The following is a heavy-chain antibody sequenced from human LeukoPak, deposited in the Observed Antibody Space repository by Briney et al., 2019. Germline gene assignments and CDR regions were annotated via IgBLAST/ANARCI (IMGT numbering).Heavy chain of an antibody. CDR2: IYYSGST. D-gene: IGHD6-13*01. J-gene: IGHJ4*02. CDR1: GGSISSGSYY. V-gene: IGHV4-61*10. Sequence: SETLSLTCTVSGGSISSGSYYWSWIRQPAGKGLEWIGYIYYSGSTNYNPSLKSRVTISVDTSKNQFSLKLSSVTAADTAVYYCARLYSSSWYIRPPYFDYWGQGTLVTVSS. CDR3: ARLYSSSWYIRPPYFDY.